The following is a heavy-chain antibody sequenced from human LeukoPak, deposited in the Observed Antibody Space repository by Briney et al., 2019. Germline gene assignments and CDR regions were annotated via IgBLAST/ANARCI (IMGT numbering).Heavy chain of an antibody. CDR2: IWYDGSNK. V-gene: IGHV3-33*01. D-gene: IGHD3-22*01. Sequence: QPGRSLRLSCAASGFTFSSYGVHWVRQAPGKGLEWVAVIWYDGSNKYYADSVKGRFTISRDNSKNTLYLQMNSLRAEDTAVYYCARDRFYYDSSGYRVVYFDYWGQGTLVTVSS. CDR1: GFTFSSYG. CDR3: ARDRFYYDSSGYRVVYFDY. J-gene: IGHJ4*02.